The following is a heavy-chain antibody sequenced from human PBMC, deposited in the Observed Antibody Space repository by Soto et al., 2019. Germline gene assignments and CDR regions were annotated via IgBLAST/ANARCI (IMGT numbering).Heavy chain of an antibody. CDR1: GYSFSTYA. J-gene: IGHJ6*02. Sequence: ASVKVSCKASGYSFSTYAMHWVRQAPGQSLEWMGWINGGTGQTKFSQRFQDRITITRDTSASTAYMELSSLRSEDTAVYYCARGLGYCSSTSCYLGDTNYYYYGMDVWGQGTTVTVSS. CDR3: ARGLGYCSSTSCYLGDTNYYYYGMDV. CDR2: INGGTGQT. D-gene: IGHD2-2*01. V-gene: IGHV1-3*01.